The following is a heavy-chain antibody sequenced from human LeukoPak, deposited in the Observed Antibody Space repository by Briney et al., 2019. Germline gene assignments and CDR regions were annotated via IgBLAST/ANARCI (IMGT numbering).Heavy chain of an antibody. CDR2: ISGSGGST. CDR1: GFTFSSYA. J-gene: IGHJ1*01. CDR3: AKASSRYGDYAEYFQH. D-gene: IGHD4-17*01. Sequence: PGRSLRLSCAASGFTFSSYAMSWVRQAPGKGLEWVSAISGSGGSTYYADSVKGRFTISRDNSKNTLYLQMNSLRAEDTAVYYCAKASSRYGDYAEYFQHWGQGTLVTVSS. V-gene: IGHV3-23*01.